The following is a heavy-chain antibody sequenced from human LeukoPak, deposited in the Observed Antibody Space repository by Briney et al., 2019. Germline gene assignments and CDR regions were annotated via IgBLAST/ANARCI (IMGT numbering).Heavy chain of an antibody. D-gene: IGHD3-3*01. CDR3: ARVSGYDFWSGTPRGAFDI. CDR2: IYYSGST. J-gene: IGHJ3*02. Sequence: SETLSLTCTVSGGSISSYYWSWIRQPPGKGLEWIGYIYYSGSTNYNPSLKSRVTISVDTSKNQFSLKLSSVTAADTAVYYCARVSGYDFWSGTPRGAFDIWGQGTMVTVSS. V-gene: IGHV4-59*01. CDR1: GGSISSYY.